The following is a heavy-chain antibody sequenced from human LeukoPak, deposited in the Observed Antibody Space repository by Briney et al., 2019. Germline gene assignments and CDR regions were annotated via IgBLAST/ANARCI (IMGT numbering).Heavy chain of an antibody. V-gene: IGHV4-34*01. CDR3: ARAGLRFFDWSQSYYYAMDV. CDR2: ITHSGST. D-gene: IGHD3-9*01. Sequence: SETLSLTCAVYGGSFSAYYWSWVRQPPGKGLEWIGEITHSGSTNYNPSLKSRVTISVDTSKKQFSLRLSSVTAGDTAVYYCARAGLRFFDWSQSYYYAMDVWGQGTTVTVSS. J-gene: IGHJ6*02. CDR1: GGSFSAYY.